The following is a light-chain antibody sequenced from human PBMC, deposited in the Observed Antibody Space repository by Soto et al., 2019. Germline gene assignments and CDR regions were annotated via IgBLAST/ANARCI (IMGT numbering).Light chain of an antibody. CDR2: GAS. Sequence: ETALTQAPGTLSLSQGERPTLSCRASQSVSNNYLAWYQQKPGQAPRLLIYGASNRATGIPDRFSGSGSGTDFTLTISRLEPEDFAVYYCQQYGSSGTFGQGTKVDI. V-gene: IGKV3-20*01. CDR3: QQYGSSGT. CDR1: QSVSNNY. J-gene: IGKJ1*01.